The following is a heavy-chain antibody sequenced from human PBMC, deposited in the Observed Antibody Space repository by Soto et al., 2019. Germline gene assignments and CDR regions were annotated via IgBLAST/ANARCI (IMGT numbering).Heavy chain of an antibody. J-gene: IGHJ4*02. CDR1: GYSFTSYW. CDR3: ARISSTGPYYFDY. CDR2: IYPGDSDT. V-gene: IGHV5-51*01. Sequence: GESLKISCKASGYSFTSYWIGWVRHMPGKGLEWMGIIYPGDSDTRYSPSFQGQVTISADKSISTASLQWSSLKASDTAMYYCARISSTGPYYFDYWGQGTVVAVSS. D-gene: IGHD1-1*01.